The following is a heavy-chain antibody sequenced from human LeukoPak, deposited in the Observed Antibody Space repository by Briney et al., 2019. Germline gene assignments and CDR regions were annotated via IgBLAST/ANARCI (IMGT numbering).Heavy chain of an antibody. CDR2: INGEGGT. CDR1: GFTFSDYY. Sequence: GSLRLSCAASGFTFSDYYMSWIRQAPGKGLVWVSRINGEGGTSYADSVKGRFTISRDNAKNTVHLQMNSLRAEDTAVYYCARDLVYGSGSCGHWGQGTLVTVSS. J-gene: IGHJ4*02. D-gene: IGHD3-10*01. CDR3: ARDLVYGSGSCGH. V-gene: IGHV3-74*01.